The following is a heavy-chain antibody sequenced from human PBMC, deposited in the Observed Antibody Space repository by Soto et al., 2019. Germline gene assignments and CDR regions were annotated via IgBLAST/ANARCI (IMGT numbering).Heavy chain of an antibody. V-gene: IGHV4-39*01. CDR2: IYYSGST. D-gene: IGHD5-12*01. Sequence: SETLSLTCTVSGGSISSSSYYWGWIRQPPGKGLEWIGSIYYSGSTYYNPSLKSRVTISVDTSKNQFSLKLSSVTAADTAVYYCAGGRRGGYYHGDYFDYWGQGTLVTVSS. CDR1: GGSISSSSYY. CDR3: AGGRRGGYYHGDYFDY. J-gene: IGHJ4*02.